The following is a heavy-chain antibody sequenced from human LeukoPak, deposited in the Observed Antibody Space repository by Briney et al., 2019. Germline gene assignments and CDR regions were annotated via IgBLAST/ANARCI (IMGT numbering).Heavy chain of an antibody. Sequence: PSETLSLTCAVYGRSFSGYYWSWVRQPPGKGLEWIGEINHSGSTNYNPSLKSRVTISVDTSKNQFSLKLSSVTAADTAVYYCARKRYSSSWYTDWYFDLWGRGTLVTVSS. CDR2: INHSGST. CDR1: GRSFSGYY. J-gene: IGHJ2*01. CDR3: ARKRYSSSWYTDWYFDL. D-gene: IGHD6-13*01. V-gene: IGHV4-34*01.